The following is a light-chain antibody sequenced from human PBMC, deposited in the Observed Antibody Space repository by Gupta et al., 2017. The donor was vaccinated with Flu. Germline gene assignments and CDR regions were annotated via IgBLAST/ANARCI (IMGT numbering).Light chain of an antibody. J-gene: IGKJ2*01. V-gene: IGKV3-15*01. CDR2: GAS. Sequence: ATLFVSPGERATRSCRASQSVRSNLAWYQQKPGQAPRLLIYGASTRDTGIPARFSGSGSGTEFTLTISSRQSEDFAVYYCQQDNNWPLYTFGQGTKLEIK. CDR3: QQDNNWPLYT. CDR1: QSVRSN.